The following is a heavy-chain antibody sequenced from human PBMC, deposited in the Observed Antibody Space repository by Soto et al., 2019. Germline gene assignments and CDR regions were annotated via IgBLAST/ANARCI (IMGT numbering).Heavy chain of an antibody. V-gene: IGHV3-13*01. J-gene: IGHJ5*02. CDR2: IGFAGDT. Sequence: PGGSLRLSCGASGFIFSNFDMHWVRQTTEKGLEWVSGIGFAGDTNYSGSVKGRFTISRENAKNSLFLQMNSLRVGDTAVYCCVRGLPGGFDPWGQGTLVTVSS. D-gene: IGHD3-10*01. CDR3: VRGLPGGFDP. CDR1: GFIFSNFD.